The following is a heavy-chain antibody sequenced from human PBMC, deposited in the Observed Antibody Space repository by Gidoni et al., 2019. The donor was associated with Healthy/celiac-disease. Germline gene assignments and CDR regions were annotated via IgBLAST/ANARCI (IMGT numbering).Heavy chain of an antibody. CDR2: ST. J-gene: IGHJ4*02. Sequence: STSYAQKFQGRVTMTRDTSTSTVYMELSSLRSEDTAVYYCARDLGSSGYYYDYWGQGTLVTVSS. CDR3: ARDLGSSGYYYDY. V-gene: IGHV1-46*01. D-gene: IGHD3-22*01.